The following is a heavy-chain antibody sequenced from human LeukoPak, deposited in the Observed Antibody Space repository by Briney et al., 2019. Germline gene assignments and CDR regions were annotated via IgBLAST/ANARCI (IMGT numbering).Heavy chain of an antibody. J-gene: IGHJ6*03. V-gene: IGHV1-2*02. CDR2: INPNSGGT. Sequence: GASVKVSCKASGYTFTGYYMHWVRQAPGQGLEWMGWINPNSGGTNYAQKFQGRVTMTRDTSISTAYMELSRLRSDDTAVYYCAGGEAHYYYYYMDVWGKGTTVTISS. CDR3: AGGEAHYYYYYMDV. D-gene: IGHD3-16*01. CDR1: GYTFTGYY.